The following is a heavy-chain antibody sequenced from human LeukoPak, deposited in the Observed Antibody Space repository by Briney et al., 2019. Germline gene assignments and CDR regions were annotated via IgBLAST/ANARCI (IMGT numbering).Heavy chain of an antibody. J-gene: IGHJ3*02. CDR3: ARILYYYDSSGYSPRDDAFDI. Sequence: SETLSLTCTVSGGSISSYYWSWIRQPAGKGLEWIGRIYTSGSTNYNPSLKSRVTMSVDTSKNQFSLKLSSVTAADTAVYYCARILYYYDSSGYSPRDDAFDIWGKGQWSPSLQ. CDR1: GGSISSYY. D-gene: IGHD3-22*01. CDR2: IYTSGST. V-gene: IGHV4-4*07.